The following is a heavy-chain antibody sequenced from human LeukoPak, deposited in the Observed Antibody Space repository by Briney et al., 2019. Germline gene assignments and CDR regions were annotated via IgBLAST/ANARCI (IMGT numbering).Heavy chain of an antibody. J-gene: IGHJ4*02. Sequence: SETLSLTCTVSGGSISSYYWSWIRQPPGKGLEWIGYIYSSGSTNYNPSLKSRVTISVGTSKNQFSLKLNSVTAADTAVYYCARGIYCSSASCYYYFDYWGQGTLVTVSS. V-gene: IGHV4-59*01. CDR2: IYSSGST. CDR3: ARGIYCSSASCYYYFDY. CDR1: GGSISSYY. D-gene: IGHD2-2*01.